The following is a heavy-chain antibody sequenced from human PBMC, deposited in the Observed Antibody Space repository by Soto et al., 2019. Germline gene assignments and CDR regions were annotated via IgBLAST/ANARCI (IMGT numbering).Heavy chain of an antibody. CDR1: GFTFSSYA. D-gene: IGHD2-15*01. V-gene: IGHV3-30-3*01. J-gene: IGHJ6*02. CDR2: ISYDGSNK. CDR3: ARDRYIVVVGADYYYGMDV. Sequence: QVQLVESGGGVVQPGRSLRLSCAAYGFTFSSYAMHWVRQAPGKGLEWVAVISYDGSNKYYADSVKGRFTISRDNSKNTLYLQMNSLRAEDTAVYYCARDRYIVVVGADYYYGMDVWGQGTTVTVSS.